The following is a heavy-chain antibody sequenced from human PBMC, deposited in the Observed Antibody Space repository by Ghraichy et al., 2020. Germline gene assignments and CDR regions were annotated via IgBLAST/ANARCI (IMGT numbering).Heavy chain of an antibody. J-gene: IGHJ4*02. D-gene: IGHD2-2*02. CDR2: ISAYNGNT. Sequence: ASVQVSCKASGYTFTSYGISWVRQAPGQGLEWMGWISAYNGNTNYAQKLQGRVTMTTDTSTSTAYMELRSLRSDDTAVYYCARDLGSDYYCSSTSCYTRRFDYWGQGTLVTVSS. CDR1: GYTFTSYG. CDR3: ARDLGSDYYCSSTSCYTRRFDY. V-gene: IGHV1-18*01.